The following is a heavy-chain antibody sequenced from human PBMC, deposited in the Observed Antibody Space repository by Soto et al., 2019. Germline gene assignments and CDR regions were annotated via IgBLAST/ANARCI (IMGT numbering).Heavy chain of an antibody. CDR2: ISYDGSNK. CDR1: GFTFSSYA. CDR3: ARDGPSKNPAAVEGWQQLTRGGDYYGMDV. J-gene: IGHJ6*02. V-gene: IGHV3-30-3*01. Sequence: GGSLRLSCAASGFTFSSYAMHWVRQAPGKGLEWVAVISYDGSNKYYADSVKGRFTISRDNSKNTLYLQMNSLRAEDTAVYYCARDGPSKNPAAVEGWQQLTRGGDYYGMDVWGQGTTVTVSS. D-gene: IGHD6-13*01.